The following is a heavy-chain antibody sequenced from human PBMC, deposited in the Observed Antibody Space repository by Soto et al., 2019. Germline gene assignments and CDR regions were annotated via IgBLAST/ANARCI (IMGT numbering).Heavy chain of an antibody. V-gene: IGHV1-2*02. Sequence: GASVKVSCKASGYIFTDYYMHWLRQVPGQGPEWMGWIKPNSGDTQFAQKFQGRFTVTRDTSISTVYMELSGLKSDDTAVYYCARTAIESTDPYYEYGLDVWGQGTSVTVSS. D-gene: IGHD3-3*01. CDR1: GYIFTDYY. CDR2: IKPNSGDT. J-gene: IGHJ6*02. CDR3: ARTAIESTDPYYEYGLDV.